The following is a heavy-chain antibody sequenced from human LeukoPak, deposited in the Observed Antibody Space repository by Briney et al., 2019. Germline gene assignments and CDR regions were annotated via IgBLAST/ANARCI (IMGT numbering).Heavy chain of an antibody. V-gene: IGHV3-11*04. CDR1: GGSFSGYY. CDR3: ARVIGSYGDSAY. Sequence: LSLTCAVYGGSFSGYYWNWIRQPPGKGLEWLSYISSTSSAIYYADSVKGRFTISRDNAKNSLYLQMDSLRAEDTAIYYCARVIGSYGDSAYWGQGTLVTVSS. J-gene: IGHJ4*02. CDR2: ISSTSSAI. D-gene: IGHD3-16*01.